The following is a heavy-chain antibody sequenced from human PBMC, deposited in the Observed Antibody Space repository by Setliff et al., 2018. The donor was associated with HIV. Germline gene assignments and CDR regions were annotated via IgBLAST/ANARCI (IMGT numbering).Heavy chain of an antibody. Sequence: SETLSLTCTVSGGSISNSRYYWSWIRQPPGKGLEWIGSIYYSGSTYYNPSLKSRVTISVDTSKNQFSLKLSSVTAADAAVYYCARDKGGGTVVAGIDYWGQGTLVTVSS. CDR1: GGSISNSRYY. CDR2: IYYSGST. CDR3: ARDKGGGTVVAGIDY. J-gene: IGHJ4*02. D-gene: IGHD6-19*01. V-gene: IGHV4-39*02.